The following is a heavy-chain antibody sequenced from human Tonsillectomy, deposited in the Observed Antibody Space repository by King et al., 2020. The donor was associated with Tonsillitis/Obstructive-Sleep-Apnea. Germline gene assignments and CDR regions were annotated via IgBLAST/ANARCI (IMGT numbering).Heavy chain of an antibody. J-gene: IGHJ4*02. CDR1: GFTFDDYA. CDR2: ISWNSGSI. D-gene: IGHD3-3*01. CDR3: AKGILEWLSFEIDY. V-gene: IGHV3-9*01. Sequence: VQLVESGGGLVQPGRSLRLSCAASGFTFDDYAMHWVRQAPGKGLEWVSGISWNSGSIGYADSVKGRFTISRDNAKNSLYLQMNSLRAEDTALYYCAKGILEWLSFEIDYWGQGTLVTVSS.